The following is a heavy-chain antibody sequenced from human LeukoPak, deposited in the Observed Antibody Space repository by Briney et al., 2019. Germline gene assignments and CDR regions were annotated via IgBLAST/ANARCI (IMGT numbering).Heavy chain of an antibody. J-gene: IGHJ6*02. CDR2: IYYSGST. D-gene: IGHD3-3*01. CDR3: ARSFLEWLSLNV. Sequence: SSETLSLTCTVSGGSISSSSYYWGWIRQPPGKGLEWIGRIYYSGSTYYNPSLKSRITISVDTSKNQFSLKLSSVTAADTAVYYCARSFLEWLSLNVWGQGTTVTVSS. CDR1: GGSISSSSYY. V-gene: IGHV4-39*01.